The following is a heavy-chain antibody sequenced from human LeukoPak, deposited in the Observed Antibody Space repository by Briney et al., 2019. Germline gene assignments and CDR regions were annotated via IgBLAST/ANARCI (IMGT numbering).Heavy chain of an antibody. CDR2: IKSKTDAGTT. V-gene: IGHV3-15*01. CDR1: GFNLTNAC. Sequence: TGGSLRLSCAASGFNLTNACMNWVRQAPGKGLEWVGRIKSKTDAGTTDYAAPVKGRFTISRDDSKNTLYLQMNSLKNEDTAVYYCTTVDEGASMAPIQGAFDIWAQGTMVTVSS. CDR3: TTVDEGASMAPIQGAFDI. D-gene: IGHD2/OR15-2a*01. J-gene: IGHJ3*02.